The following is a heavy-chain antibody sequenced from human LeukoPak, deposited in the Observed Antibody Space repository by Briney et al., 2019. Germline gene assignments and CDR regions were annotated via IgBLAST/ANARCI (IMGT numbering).Heavy chain of an antibody. CDR2: IYPGDPDT. D-gene: IGHD3-9*01. V-gene: IGHV5-51*01. J-gene: IGHJ3*02. Sequence: GESLKISCKGSGYSFTGYWIGWVRQMPGKGLEWMGIIYPGDPDTRYSPPFQGQVTISADKSISTAYLQWSSLKASDTAMYYCARHPTQYYDILTGDAFDIWGQGTMVTVSS. CDR3: ARHPTQYYDILTGDAFDI. CDR1: GYSFTGYW.